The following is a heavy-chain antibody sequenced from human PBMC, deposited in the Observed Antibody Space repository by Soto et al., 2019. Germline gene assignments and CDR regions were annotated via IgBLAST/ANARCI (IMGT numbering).Heavy chain of an antibody. CDR1: GFTFRNFP. V-gene: IGHV3-30-3*01. Sequence: SLRLSCAASGFTFRNFPMHWVRQAPGKGLEWVAILSYDGTEKYYADSVKGRFTISRDNSENTLYLQMNSLRAEDTAVYYCASPSCACSSTHPSGQGPLVTVSS. J-gene: IGHJ5*02. D-gene: IGHD2-2*01. CDR3: ASPSCACSSTHP. CDR2: LSYDGTEK.